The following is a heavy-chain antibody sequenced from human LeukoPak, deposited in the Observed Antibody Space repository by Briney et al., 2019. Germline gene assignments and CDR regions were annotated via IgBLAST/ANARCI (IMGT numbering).Heavy chain of an antibody. D-gene: IGHD5-12*01. CDR1: GGSITNHF. CDR3: ARMTYDPHGVDV. Sequence: SETLSLTCTVSGGSITNHFWSWIRQSPGKGLEWIGYIYYSGSTRYNPSLKSRVTISVDTSKKQFSLKLSSVTAADTAVYYCARMTYDPHGVDVWGKGTTVTVSS. CDR2: IYYSGST. V-gene: IGHV4-59*11. J-gene: IGHJ6*04.